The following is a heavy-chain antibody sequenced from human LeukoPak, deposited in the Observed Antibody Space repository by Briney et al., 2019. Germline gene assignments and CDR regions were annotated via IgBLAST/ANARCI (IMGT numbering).Heavy chain of an antibody. D-gene: IGHD2-15*01. V-gene: IGHV4-59*10. CDR1: GGSFSGYQ. J-gene: IGHJ4*02. CDR3: ARGQTRCSAGSCYSLDY. CDR2: IYASGTT. Sequence: SETLSLTCAVYGGSFSGYQWTWIRQPAGKGLEWIGRIYASGTTNYNPSLESRLTMSVDTSRNHFSLKLSSVTAADTAVYYCARGQTRCSAGSCYSLDYWGQGTLVTVSS.